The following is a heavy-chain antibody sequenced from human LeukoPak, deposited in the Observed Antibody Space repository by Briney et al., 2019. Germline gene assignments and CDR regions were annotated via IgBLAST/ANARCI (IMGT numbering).Heavy chain of an antibody. CDR1: GFTFSRHG. J-gene: IGHJ4*02. CDR2: ISNDGSRK. V-gene: IGHV3-30*03. Sequence: GGSLRLSCAPSGFTFSRHGMHWVRQAPGKGLEWVAIISNDGSRKYYAHSVEGRLTISRDNSKSTLYLQMDSLRAEDTAVYYCARDRAWNYFDYWGQGTLVTVSS. D-gene: IGHD3-3*01. CDR3: ARDRAWNYFDY.